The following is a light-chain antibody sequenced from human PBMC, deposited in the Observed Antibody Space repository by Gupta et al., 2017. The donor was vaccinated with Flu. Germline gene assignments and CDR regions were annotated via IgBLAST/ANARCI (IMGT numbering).Light chain of an antibody. CDR2: WAS. CDR3: QQYYSTPLT. V-gene: IGKV4-1*01. J-gene: IGKJ4*01. CDR1: QSVLYSSNNKNY. Sequence: IVMTQSPDPPAVSLGERPPINCKSSQSVLYSSNNKNYLAWYQQKPGQPPKLLIYWASTRESGVPDRFSGSGSGTDFTLTISSLQAEDVAVYYCQQYYSTPLTFGQGTKVEIK.